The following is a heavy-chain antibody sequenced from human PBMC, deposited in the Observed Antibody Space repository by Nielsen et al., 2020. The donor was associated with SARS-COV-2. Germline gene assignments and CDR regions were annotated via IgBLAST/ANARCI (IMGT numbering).Heavy chain of an antibody. J-gene: IGHJ4*02. V-gene: IGHV3-30*03. CDR1: GFTFSTYG. CDR2: VSYDGSNK. Sequence: GGSLRLSCAASGFTFSTYGMHWVRQAPGKGLEWVAIVSYDGSNKYYADSVKGRFTISRDNSKNTLYLQMNSLRAEDTAVYSCARVMQGNFDYWGQGTLVTVSS. CDR3: ARVMQGNFDY.